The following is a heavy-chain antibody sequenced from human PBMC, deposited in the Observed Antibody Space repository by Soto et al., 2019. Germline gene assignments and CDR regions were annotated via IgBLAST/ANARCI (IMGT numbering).Heavy chain of an antibody. V-gene: IGHV3-9*01. CDR1: GFTFDDYA. CDR3: AKGVRYFDWLLPLDY. Sequence: PGGSLRLSCAASGFTFDDYAMHWVRQAPGKGLEWVSGISWNSGSIGYADSVKGRFTISRDNAKNSLYLQMNSLRAEDTALYYCAKGVRYFDWLLPLDYWGQGTLVTVSS. D-gene: IGHD3-9*01. CDR2: ISWNSGSI. J-gene: IGHJ4*02.